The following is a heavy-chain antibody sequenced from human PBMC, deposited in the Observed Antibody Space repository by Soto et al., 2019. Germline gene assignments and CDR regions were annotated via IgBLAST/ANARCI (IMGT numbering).Heavy chain of an antibody. CDR2: INSDGSTT. CDR1: GFLFSSYW. CDR3: SRGRPFDY. J-gene: IGHJ4*02. Sequence: EVQLVESRGGLVQPGGSLRLSCAASGFLFSSYWMHWVRQAPGRGLVWVSRINSDGSTTDYADSVKGRFTISRDNAKNTLFLQMNSLRAEDTAVYFCSRGRPFDYWGQGTLVTVSS. V-gene: IGHV3-74*01.